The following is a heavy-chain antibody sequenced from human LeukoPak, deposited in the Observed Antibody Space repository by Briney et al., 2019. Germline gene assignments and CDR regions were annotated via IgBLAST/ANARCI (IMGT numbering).Heavy chain of an antibody. J-gene: IGHJ4*02. CDR1: GFTFASYA. D-gene: IGHD1-1*01. CDR2: IWYDGSNG. CDR3: ARDSPGYLAYDS. Sequence: GGSLRLSCAASGFTFASYAMTWVRQAPGKGLEWVAVIWYDGSNGYYADSVKGRFTISRDNSKNTLYLQMNSLRAEDTAVYYCARDSPGYLAYDSWGQGTLVTVSS. V-gene: IGHV3-33*08.